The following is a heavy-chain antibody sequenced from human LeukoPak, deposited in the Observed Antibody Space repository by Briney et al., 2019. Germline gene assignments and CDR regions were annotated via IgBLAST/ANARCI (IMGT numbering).Heavy chain of an antibody. CDR1: GGTFSSYA. J-gene: IGHJ4*02. CDR2: IIPILGIA. Sequence: ASVKVSCKASGGTFSSYAISWVRQAPGQGLEWMGRIIPILGIANYAQKFQGRVTITADKSTSTAYMELSSLRSEDTAVYYCARDTDYDILTGPLGYWGQGTLVTVSS. V-gene: IGHV1-69*04. CDR3: ARDTDYDILTGPLGY. D-gene: IGHD3-9*01.